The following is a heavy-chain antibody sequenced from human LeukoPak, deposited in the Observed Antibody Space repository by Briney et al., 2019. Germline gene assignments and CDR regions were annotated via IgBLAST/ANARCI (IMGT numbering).Heavy chain of an antibody. CDR3: ARTYYDSSGYYLFDY. Sequence: SETLSLTCTVSGGSISSYCWSWIRQPPGRGLEWIGYIYYSGSTNYNPSLKSRVTISVDTSKNQFSLKLSSVTAADTAVYYCARTYYDSSGYYLFDYWGQGTLVTVSS. J-gene: IGHJ4*02. D-gene: IGHD3-22*01. CDR2: IYYSGST. CDR1: GGSISSYC. V-gene: IGHV4-59*01.